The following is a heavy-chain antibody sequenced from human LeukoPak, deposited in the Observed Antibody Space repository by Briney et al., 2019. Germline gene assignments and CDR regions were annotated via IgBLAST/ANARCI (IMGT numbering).Heavy chain of an antibody. CDR3: ARDGIFGVVKGDAVDI. D-gene: IGHD3-3*01. V-gene: IGHV3-74*01. Sequence: GGSLRLSCGASGFTFSSYWMHWVRQAPGKGLVWISRINSDGSTTSYADSVKGRFTISRDNAKNTLYLQMNSLRAEDTAVYYCARDGIFGVVKGDAVDIWGQGTMVTVSS. J-gene: IGHJ3*02. CDR2: INSDGSTT. CDR1: GFTFSSYW.